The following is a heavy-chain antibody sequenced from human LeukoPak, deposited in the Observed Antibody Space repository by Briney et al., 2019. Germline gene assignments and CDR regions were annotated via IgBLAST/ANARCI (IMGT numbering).Heavy chain of an antibody. Sequence: ASVKVSCKASGYTSTSYDINWVRQATGQGLEWMGWMNPNSGNTGYAQKFQGRVTMTRNTSISTAYMELSSLRSEDTAVYYCARTYTIFGVANLYYYYYGMDVWGQGTTVTVSS. J-gene: IGHJ6*02. CDR2: MNPNSGNT. CDR3: ARTYTIFGVANLYYYYYGMDV. D-gene: IGHD3-3*01. CDR1: GYTSTSYD. V-gene: IGHV1-8*01.